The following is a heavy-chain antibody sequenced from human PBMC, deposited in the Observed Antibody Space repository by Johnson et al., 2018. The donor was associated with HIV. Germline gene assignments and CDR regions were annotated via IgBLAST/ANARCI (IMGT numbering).Heavy chain of an antibody. Sequence: EVQLVESGGGVVLPGGSLRLSCAASGFTFDDYGMSWVRQAPGKGLEWVSTINWNGGSPGYIDSVKGRFTISRDNAKNSLYLQMNSLRAEDTAFYYCAAGGRTEAVAWGQGTMVTVSS. CDR3: AAGGRTEAVA. CDR1: GFTFDDYG. CDR2: INWNGGSP. D-gene: IGHD3-16*01. J-gene: IGHJ3*01. V-gene: IGHV3-20*04.